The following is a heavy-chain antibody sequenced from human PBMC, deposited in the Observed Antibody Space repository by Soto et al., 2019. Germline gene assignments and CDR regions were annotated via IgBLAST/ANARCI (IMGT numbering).Heavy chain of an antibody. CDR1: GGTFSRYS. D-gene: IGHD2-2*01. V-gene: IGHV1-69*08. J-gene: IGHJ6*02. CDR3: AREDRDRETGLVPAAIDGMDV. CDR2: IIPIFGIA. Sequence: QVQLVQSGAEVKKPGSSVKVSCKASGGTFSRYSITWVRQAPGHGLEWIGRIIPIFGIASYAQKFQGRVTITAHESTSTAYMELSSLRSDDTAVYYCAREDRDRETGLVPAAIDGMDVWGQWTTVTVSS.